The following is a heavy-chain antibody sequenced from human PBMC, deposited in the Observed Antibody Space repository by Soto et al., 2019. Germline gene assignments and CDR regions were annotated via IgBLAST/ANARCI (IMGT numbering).Heavy chain of an antibody. Sequence: ESLSRTGPVYGGSFGVYYWSWIRQPAGKGLEWIGEINHSGSTNYNPSLKSRVTISVDTSKNQFSLKLSSVTAADTAVYYCARGNLRFLEWSYRRYYFDYWGQGTLVTVYS. CDR2: INHSGST. CDR3: ARGNLRFLEWSYRRYYFDY. J-gene: IGHJ4*02. V-gene: IGHV4-34*01. CDR1: GGSFGVYY. D-gene: IGHD3-3*01.